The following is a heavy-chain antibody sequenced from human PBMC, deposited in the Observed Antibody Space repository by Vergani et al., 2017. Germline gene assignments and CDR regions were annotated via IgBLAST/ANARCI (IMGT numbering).Heavy chain of an antibody. V-gene: IGHV3-21*01. CDR3: ARDHYDFWSGFSYYFDY. CDR2: ISSISSYI. D-gene: IGHD3-3*01. J-gene: IGHJ4*02. CDR1: GFTFSNAW. Sequence: EVQLVESGGGLVKPGGSLRLSCAASGFTFSNAWMSWVRQAPGKGLEWVSSISSISSYINYADSVKGRVTISRDNAKNSLYLQMNSLRAEDTAVYYCARDHYDFWSGFSYYFDYWGQGTLVTVSS.